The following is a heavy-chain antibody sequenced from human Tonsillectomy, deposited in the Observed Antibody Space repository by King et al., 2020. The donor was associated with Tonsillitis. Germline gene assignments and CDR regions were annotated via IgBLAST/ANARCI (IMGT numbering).Heavy chain of an antibody. J-gene: IGHJ3*02. CDR1: GGSISSGNHY. CDR3: ARGTIFGVVYHAFDI. D-gene: IGHD3-3*01. CDR2: IYYSGST. Sequence: VQLQESGPGLVKPSQTLSLTCTVSGGSISSGNHYWNWIRQHPGKGLEWIGYIYYSGSTYYNPSLKSRVTISVDTSKNQFSLKLSSVTAADTAGYYCARGTIFGVVYHAFDIWGQGTMVTVSS. V-gene: IGHV4-31*03.